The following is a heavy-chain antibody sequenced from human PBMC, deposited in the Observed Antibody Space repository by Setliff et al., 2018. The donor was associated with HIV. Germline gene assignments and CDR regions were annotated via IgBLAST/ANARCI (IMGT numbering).Heavy chain of an antibody. Sequence: GASVKVSCKASGYTFTRYYMHWARQAPGQGLEWMGIINPSGGTTSYAQHFQDRVTMTRDTSTSTDYMELSSLRSDDTAVYYCARVSSSWTGGYFDLWGRGTLVTVSS. D-gene: IGHD6-13*01. CDR2: INPSGGTT. J-gene: IGHJ2*01. V-gene: IGHV1-46*01. CDR3: ARVSSSWTGGYFDL. CDR1: GYTFTRYY.